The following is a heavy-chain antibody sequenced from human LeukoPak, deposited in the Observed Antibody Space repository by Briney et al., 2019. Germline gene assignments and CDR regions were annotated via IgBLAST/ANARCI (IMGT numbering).Heavy chain of an antibody. CDR3: ARGGSGSYSSGY. CDR2: ISSSSSYI. CDR1: GLTFSSYS. V-gene: IGHV3-21*01. Sequence: PGGSLRLSCAASGLTFSSYSMNWVRPAPGKGLERVSSISSSSSYIYYADSVKGRFTISRDNAKNSLYLQMNSLRAEDTAVYYCARGGSGSYSSGYWGQGTLVTVSS. D-gene: IGHD3-10*01. J-gene: IGHJ4*02.